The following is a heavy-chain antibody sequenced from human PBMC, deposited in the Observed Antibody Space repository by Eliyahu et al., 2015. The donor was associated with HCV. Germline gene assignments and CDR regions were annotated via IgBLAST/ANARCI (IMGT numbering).Heavy chain of an antibody. Sequence: RLSCAASGFTFSSYGMQWVRQAPGKGLEWVAVVSSDGGTKFYADSVKGRFTISRDRSQNTVSLQMNSLRPEDTAVYYCAKEGSAHNSSWFDYWGQGTLVTVSS. J-gene: IGHJ4*02. V-gene: IGHV3-30*18. D-gene: IGHD6-19*01. CDR2: VSSDGGTK. CDR3: AKEGSAHNSSWFDY. CDR1: GFTFSSYG.